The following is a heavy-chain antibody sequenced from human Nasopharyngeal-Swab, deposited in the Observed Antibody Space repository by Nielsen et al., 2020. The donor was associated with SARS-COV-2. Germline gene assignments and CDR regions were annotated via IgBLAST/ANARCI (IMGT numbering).Heavy chain of an antibody. D-gene: IGHD2-2*01. CDR3: ARSNLVVPAAEPIDDAFDI. J-gene: IGHJ3*02. CDR2: ISGYDGNI. CDR1: GYSFTSYG. Sequence: ASVQVSCKVSGYSFTSYGISWVRQAPGQGLEWMGWISGYDGNIKYAQNFQDRATMTTDTSTSTAYMELRSLRSDDTAVYYCARSNLVVPAAEPIDDAFDIWGQGTMITVSS. V-gene: IGHV1-18*01.